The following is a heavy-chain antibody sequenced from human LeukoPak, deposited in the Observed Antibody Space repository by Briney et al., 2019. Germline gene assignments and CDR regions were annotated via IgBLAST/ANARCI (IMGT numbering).Heavy chain of an antibody. V-gene: IGHV4-59*12. CDR2: IYYSGST. Sequence: SETLSLTCTVSGGSIRNYYWSWIRQPPGKGLEWIGYIYYSGSTNYNPSLKSRVTISVDTSKNQFSLKLSSVTAADTAVYYCARGIKKLERRKNWFDPWGQGTLVTVSS. D-gene: IGHD1-1*01. CDR1: GGSIRNYY. J-gene: IGHJ5*02. CDR3: ARGIKKLERRKNWFDP.